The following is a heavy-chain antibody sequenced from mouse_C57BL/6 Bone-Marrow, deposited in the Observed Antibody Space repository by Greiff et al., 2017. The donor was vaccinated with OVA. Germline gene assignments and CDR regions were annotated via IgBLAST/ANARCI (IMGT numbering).Heavy chain of an antibody. V-gene: IGHV1-15*01. CDR1: GYTFTDYE. CDR3: TRKMDC. Sequence: VQLQQPGAELVRPGASVTLSCKASGYTFTDYEMHWVKQTPVHGLEWIGAIDPETGGTAYNQKFKGKAILTADKSSSTAYMELRTLTSEDSAVYYYTRKMDCWGKGTTVTVSS. CDR2: IDPETGGT. J-gene: IGHJ4*01.